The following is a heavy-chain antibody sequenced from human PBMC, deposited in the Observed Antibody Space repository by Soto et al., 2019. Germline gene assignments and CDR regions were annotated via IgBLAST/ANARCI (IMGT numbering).Heavy chain of an antibody. V-gene: IGHV3-23*01. CDR3: ARVSPGSYHFGF. J-gene: IGHJ6*03. CDR1: GFTFRHYS. D-gene: IGHD2-2*01. CDR2: ISPSGSNI. Sequence: EVQLLESGGGLVQPGGALRLSCAASGFTFRHYSMRWVRQAPGKGLEWVSAISPSGSNIYYADSVKVRFTISRDIHKHALYVHRNSGRREDWAGYVCARVSPGSYHFGFWGTGYT.